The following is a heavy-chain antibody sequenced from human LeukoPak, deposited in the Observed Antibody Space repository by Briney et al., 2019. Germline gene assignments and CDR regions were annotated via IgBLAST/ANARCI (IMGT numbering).Heavy chain of an antibody. CDR2: ISGSGGNT. CDR1: GFTFSSYG. D-gene: IGHD6-13*01. V-gene: IGHV3-23*01. Sequence: PGGSLRLSCAASGFTFSSYGMTWVRQAPGKGLEWVSGISGSGGNTYYADSVKGRFTISRDNSKNTLYLQMNSLRAEDTAVYYCALSSSWYGGFFDYWGQGTLVTVSS. CDR3: ALSSSWYGGFFDY. J-gene: IGHJ4*02.